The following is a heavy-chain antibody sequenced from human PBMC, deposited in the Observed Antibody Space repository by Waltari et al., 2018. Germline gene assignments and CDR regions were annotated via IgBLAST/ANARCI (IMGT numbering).Heavy chain of an antibody. CDR2: SNPSSGDT. D-gene: IGHD3-22*01. Sequence: QLVQSGAEVKKPGASVKVSCKAYGYTFTVYNMHWVRQAPGQGLEWMGWSNPSSGDTNYAQKFQGRVIMTSDTSLSTAYMELSRLTSDDTAVYYCARVSTTGDFDYWGEGTLVTVSS. CDR3: ARVSTTGDFDY. CDR1: GYTFTVYN. J-gene: IGHJ4*02. V-gene: IGHV1-2*02.